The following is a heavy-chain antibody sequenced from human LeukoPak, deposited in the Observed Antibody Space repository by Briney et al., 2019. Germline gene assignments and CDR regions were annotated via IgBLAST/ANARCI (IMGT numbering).Heavy chain of an antibody. V-gene: IGHV1-2*02. CDR2: INPNSGGT. CDR1: GYTFTGYY. Sequence: ASVKVSCKASGYTFTGYYMHWVRQAPGQGLEWMGWINPNSGGTNYAQKFQGRVTMTRDTSISTAYMELSRLRSDDTAVYYCAREGGSRRIVVVPAAKPIGYWGQGTLVTVSS. J-gene: IGHJ4*02. D-gene: IGHD2-2*01. CDR3: AREGGSRRIVVVPAAKPIGY.